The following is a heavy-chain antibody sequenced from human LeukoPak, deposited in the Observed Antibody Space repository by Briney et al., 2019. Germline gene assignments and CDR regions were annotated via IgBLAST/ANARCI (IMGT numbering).Heavy chain of an antibody. J-gene: IGHJ4*02. Sequence: GESLKISCKGSGYTFTSYWTGWVRQMPGKGLEWMGIIYPGDSDTRYSPSFQGQVSISVDKSISTAYLQWTSLKASDTAMYYCARRGSSWYVDYWGQGTLVTVSS. V-gene: IGHV5-51*01. CDR2: IYPGDSDT. CDR3: ARRGSSWYVDY. D-gene: IGHD6-13*01. CDR1: GYTFTSYW.